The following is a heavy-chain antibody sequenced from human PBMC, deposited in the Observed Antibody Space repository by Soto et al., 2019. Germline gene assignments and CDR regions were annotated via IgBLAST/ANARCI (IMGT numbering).Heavy chain of an antibody. CDR1: GYSFTSYW. J-gene: IGHJ3*02. Sequence: GESLKISCKGSGYSFTSYWIGWVRQMPGKGLEWMGIIYPGDSDTRYSPSFQGQVTISADKSISTAYLQWSSLKASDTDMYYCYCTNGVVLPWLAFDIWGQGTMVTVSS. CDR3: YCTNGVVLPWLAFDI. CDR2: IYPGDSDT. D-gene: IGHD2-8*01. V-gene: IGHV5-51*01.